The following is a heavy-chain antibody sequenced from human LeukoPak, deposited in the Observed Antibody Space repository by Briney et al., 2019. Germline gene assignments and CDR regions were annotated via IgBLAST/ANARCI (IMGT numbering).Heavy chain of an antibody. D-gene: IGHD5-18*01. V-gene: IGHV3-7*01. CDR2: IRQDGGDK. CDR1: GFTFRDYW. CDR3: VRAGYTYGTLYF. J-gene: IGHJ4*02. Sequence: GGSLRLSCAVSGFTFRDYWMTWVRQAPGKGLEWVADIRQDGGDKNYVDSVKGRFTISRDNAKNSLYLQMDSLRAEDTAVYYCVRAGYTYGTLYFWGQGTLVTVSS.